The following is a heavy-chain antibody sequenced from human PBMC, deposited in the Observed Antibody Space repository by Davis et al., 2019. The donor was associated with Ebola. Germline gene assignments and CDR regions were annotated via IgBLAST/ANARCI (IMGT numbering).Heavy chain of an antibody. Sequence: GESLKISCAASGFTFSSYAMSWVRQAPGKGLEWVSAISGSGGSTYYADSVKGRFTISRDNFKNTLYLQMNSLRAEDTAVYYCAKGRVDTAMYWFDPWGQGTLVTVSS. J-gene: IGHJ5*02. CDR2: ISGSGGST. V-gene: IGHV3-23*01. CDR3: AKGRVDTAMYWFDP. CDR1: GFTFSSYA. D-gene: IGHD5-18*01.